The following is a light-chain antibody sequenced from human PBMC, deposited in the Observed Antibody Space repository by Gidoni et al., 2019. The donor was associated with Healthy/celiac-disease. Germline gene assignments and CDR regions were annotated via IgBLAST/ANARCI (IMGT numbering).Light chain of an antibody. V-gene: IGLV1-44*01. J-gene: IGLJ3*02. Sequence: HSALPQPPSASATPGQRVTISCSGSSSNIGSNTVNWYQQLPGTAPKPLIYSNNQRPSGVPDRFSGSKSGTSASLAISGLQSEDEADYYCAAWDDSLNGWVFGGGTKLTVL. CDR1: SSNIGSNT. CDR3: AAWDDSLNGWV. CDR2: SNN.